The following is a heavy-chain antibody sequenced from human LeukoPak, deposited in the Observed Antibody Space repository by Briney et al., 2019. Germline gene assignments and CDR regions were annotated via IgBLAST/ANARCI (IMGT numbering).Heavy chain of an antibody. J-gene: IGHJ4*02. CDR1: GFTFSTYW. V-gene: IGHV3-7*04. CDR2: IKQDGSEK. Sequence: GGSLRLSCAASGFTFSTYWMSWVRQAPGKGLEWVANIKQDGSEKYYVDSVKGRFTISRDNAKNSVYLQMNSLRGEDTAVYYCARGHYYFDYWGQGTPVTVSS. CDR3: ARGHYYFDY.